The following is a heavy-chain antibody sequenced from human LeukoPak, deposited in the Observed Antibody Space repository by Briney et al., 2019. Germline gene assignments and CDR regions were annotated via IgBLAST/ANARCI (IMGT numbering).Heavy chain of an antibody. CDR3: ARDLRGGYYDSSALDY. J-gene: IGHJ4*02. CDR1: GGTFSSYA. CDR2: IIPIFGTA. Sequence: SVKVSCKASGGTFSSYAISWVRQAPGQGLEWMGGIIPIFGTANYAQKFQGRVTITADESTSTAYMELSSLRSEDTAVYYCARDLRGGYYDSSALDYWGQGTLVTISS. V-gene: IGHV1-69*13. D-gene: IGHD3-22*01.